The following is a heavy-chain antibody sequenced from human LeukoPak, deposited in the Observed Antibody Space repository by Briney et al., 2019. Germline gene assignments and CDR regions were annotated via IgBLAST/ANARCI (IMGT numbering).Heavy chain of an antibody. J-gene: IGHJ4*02. V-gene: IGHV3-23*01. CDR3: AKTTTGYSSGRYPGWPVDY. Sequence: GGSLRLSCAASGFTFSSYAIYWVRQAPGEGLEWVSGISGSGGITYFADPVKGRFTISRDNSKNTVYLQMNSLRAEDTAVYYCAKTTTGYSSGRYPGWPVDYWGQGTLVTVSS. D-gene: IGHD6-19*01. CDR2: ISGSGGIT. CDR1: GFTFSSYA.